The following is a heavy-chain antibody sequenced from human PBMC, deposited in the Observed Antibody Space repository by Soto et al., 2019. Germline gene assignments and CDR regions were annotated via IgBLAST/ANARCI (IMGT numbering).Heavy chain of an antibody. CDR3: ARSMAAMAHFDY. V-gene: IGHV3-21*01. D-gene: IGHD5-18*01. CDR1: GFTFSSYS. J-gene: IGHJ4*02. CDR2: ISSSSSYI. Sequence: WGSLRLSCAASGFTFSSYSMNWVRQAPGKGLEWVSSISSSSSYIYYADSVKGRFTISRDNAKNSLYLQMNSLRAEDTAVYYCARSMAAMAHFDYWGQGTLVTVSS.